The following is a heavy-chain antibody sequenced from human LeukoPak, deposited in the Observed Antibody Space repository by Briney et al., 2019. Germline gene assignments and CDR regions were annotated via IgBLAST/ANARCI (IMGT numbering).Heavy chain of an antibody. D-gene: IGHD3-22*01. CDR3: ARDHHYYDRSGHDY. CDR1: GGSISSGSYY. V-gene: IGHV4-61*02. J-gene: IGHJ4*02. CDR2: IYTSGST. Sequence: SQTLSLTCTVSGGSISSGSYYWSWIRQPAGKGLEWIGRIYTSGSTNYNPSLKSRVTISVDTSNYQFSLRLSSVTAADTAVYYCARDHHYYDRSGHDYWGQGTLVTVSS.